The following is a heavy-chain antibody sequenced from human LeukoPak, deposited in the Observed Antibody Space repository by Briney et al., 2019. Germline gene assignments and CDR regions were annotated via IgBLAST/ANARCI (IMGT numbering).Heavy chain of an antibody. CDR2: IYYSGST. V-gene: IGHV4-59*01. CDR1: GGPFSGYY. CDR3: ARGKRWFDP. Sequence: SETLSLTCAVYGGPFSGYYWSWIRQPPGKGLEWIGYIYYSGSTNYNPSLKSRVTISVDTSKNQFSLKLSSVTAADTAVYYCARGKRWFDPWGQGTLVTVSS. J-gene: IGHJ5*02.